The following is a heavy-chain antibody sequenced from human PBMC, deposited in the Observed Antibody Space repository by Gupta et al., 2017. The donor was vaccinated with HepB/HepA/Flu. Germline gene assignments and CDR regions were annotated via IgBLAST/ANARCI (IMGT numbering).Heavy chain of an antibody. V-gene: IGHV3-23*01. CDR1: GFSFGNYA. CDR2: ISGRST. CDR3: AKLFSTGGYYYNIDV. D-gene: IGHD3-10*01. Sequence: EVQLLESGGDLVQPGGSLRLSCTASGFSFGNYAMSWVRQAPGKGLEWVSCISGRSTYYADSVKGRFSISRDISKSTLYLQMNSLRAEDTAVYYCAKLFSTGGYYYNIDVWGQGTTVTVSS. J-gene: IGHJ6*02.